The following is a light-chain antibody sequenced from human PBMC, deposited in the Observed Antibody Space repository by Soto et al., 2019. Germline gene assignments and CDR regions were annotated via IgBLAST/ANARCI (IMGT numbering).Light chain of an antibody. CDR3: QQRSTLPPFT. CDR1: QGVGTY. Sequence: EIVLTQSPATLSLSPGERATLSCRASQGVGTYLAWHQQKPGQAPRLVIYNASTRASGIPARFSGSGSGTDFSRTIGSLEPEYCATYYCQQRSTLPPFTFGPGITVAI. CDR2: NAS. V-gene: IGKV3-11*01. J-gene: IGKJ3*01.